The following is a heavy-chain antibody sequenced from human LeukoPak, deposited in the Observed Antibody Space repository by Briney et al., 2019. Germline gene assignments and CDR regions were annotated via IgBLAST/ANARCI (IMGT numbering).Heavy chain of an antibody. J-gene: IGHJ3*02. Sequence: PGGSLRLSCAASGFTFSSYGMHWVRQAPGKGLEWVAVISYDGSNKYYADSVKGRFTISRDNSKNTLYLQMNSLRAEDTAVYYCARGDSVEMTTSHDVFDIWGQGTMVTVSS. CDR1: GFTFSSYG. CDR3: ARGDSVEMTTSHDVFDI. V-gene: IGHV3-30*03. D-gene: IGHD5-24*01. CDR2: ISYDGSNK.